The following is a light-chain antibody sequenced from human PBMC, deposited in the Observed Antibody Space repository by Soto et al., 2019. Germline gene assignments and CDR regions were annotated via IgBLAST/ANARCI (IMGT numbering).Light chain of an antibody. J-gene: IGLJ1*01. Sequence: QSALTQPASVSGSPGQSITISCTGTSSDVGGSNYVSWYQQHPGKAPKLMIYDVRNRPSGISNRFSGSKSGNTASLTISGLQAEDEAEYYCSSYTSSGTRYVFGTGTRSPS. V-gene: IGLV2-14*01. CDR3: SSYTSSGTRYV. CDR2: DVR. CDR1: SSDVGGSNY.